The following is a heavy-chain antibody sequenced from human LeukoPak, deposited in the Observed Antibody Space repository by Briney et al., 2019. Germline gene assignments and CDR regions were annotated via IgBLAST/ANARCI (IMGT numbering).Heavy chain of an antibody. CDR2: LSGSGGST. V-gene: IGHV3-23*01. Sequence: GGTLRLSCAASGFTFRKYGMSWVRQAPGKGLEWVSTLSGSGGSTYYADSVKGRFTVSRDDSKNTVYLQMNSLRGDDTAVYYCAKDGSSYYYIYYWGQGTLVTVSS. D-gene: IGHD3-22*01. CDR1: GFTFRKYG. J-gene: IGHJ4*02. CDR3: AKDGSSYYYIYY.